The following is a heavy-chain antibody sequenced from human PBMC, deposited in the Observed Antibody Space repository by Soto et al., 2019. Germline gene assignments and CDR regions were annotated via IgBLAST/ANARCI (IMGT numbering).Heavy chain of an antibody. CDR2: IIPIFGTA. J-gene: IGHJ6*02. CDR1: GGTFSNYA. V-gene: IGHV1-69*01. D-gene: IGHD1-7*01. CDR3: ARTNYVGLVMYYYYGMDV. Sequence: QVQLVQSGAEVKKPGSSVKVSCKASGGTFSNYAISWVRQAPGQGLEWMGGIIPIFGTANYAQKLQGRVTITADESTNTAYMELSSLRSEDTAVYYCARTNYVGLVMYYYYGMDVWGQGTTVTVSS.